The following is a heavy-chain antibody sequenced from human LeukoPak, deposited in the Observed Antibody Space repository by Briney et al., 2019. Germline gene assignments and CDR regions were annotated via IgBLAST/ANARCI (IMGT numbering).Heavy chain of an antibody. CDR1: GFTVSSNY. D-gene: IGHD3-10*01. V-gene: IGHV3-53*01. Sequence: PGGSLRLSCAASGFTVSSNYMSWVRQAPGKGLEWVSAIYSGGSTYYAASVKGRFTISRDNSKNTLYLQMNSLRAEDTAVYYCASRSLWYGEDYWGQGTLVTVSS. CDR3: ASRSLWYGEDY. CDR2: IYSGGST. J-gene: IGHJ4*02.